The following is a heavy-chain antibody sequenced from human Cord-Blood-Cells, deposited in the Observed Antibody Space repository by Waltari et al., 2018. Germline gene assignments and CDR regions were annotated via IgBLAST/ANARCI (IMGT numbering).Heavy chain of an antibody. CDR3: ARSAGFGELLYYYYYGMDV. J-gene: IGHJ6*02. V-gene: IGHV1-69*01. CDR2: IIPIFGTA. Sequence: QVQLVQSGAEVKKPGSSVKVSCKASGGTFSSYAISWLRQAPGQGLEWMGGIIPIFGTANYAQKFQGRVTITADESTSTAYMELSSLRSEDTAVYYCARSAGFGELLYYYYYGMDVWGQGTTVTVSS. CDR1: GGTFSSYA. D-gene: IGHD3-10*01.